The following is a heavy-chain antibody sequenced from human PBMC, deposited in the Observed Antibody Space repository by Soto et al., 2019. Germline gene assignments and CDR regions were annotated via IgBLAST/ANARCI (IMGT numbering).Heavy chain of an antibody. Sequence: SQTLSITCAISGDSVSSNSAAWNWIRQSPSRGLEWLGRTYYRSKWYNDYAVSVKSRITINPDTSKNQFSLQLNSVTPEDTAVYYCAREYSSSSIYFFLSGMDVWGQGTTVTVSS. D-gene: IGHD6-6*01. CDR3: AREYSSSSIYFFLSGMDV. V-gene: IGHV6-1*01. J-gene: IGHJ6*02. CDR1: GDSVSSNSAA. CDR2: TYYRSKWYN.